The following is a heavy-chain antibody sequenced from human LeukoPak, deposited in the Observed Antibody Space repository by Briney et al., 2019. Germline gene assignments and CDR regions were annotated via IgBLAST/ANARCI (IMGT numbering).Heavy chain of an antibody. J-gene: IGHJ4*02. D-gene: IGHD3-3*01. CDR2: ISAYNGNT. Sequence: ASVKVSCKASGYTFTSYGISWVRQAPGQGLEWMGWISAYNGNTNYAQKLQGRVTMTTDTSTSTAYMELRSLRSDDTAVYYCARNTIFGVVITSFDYWGQGTLVTVFS. CDR1: GYTFTSYG. V-gene: IGHV1-18*01. CDR3: ARNTIFGVVITSFDY.